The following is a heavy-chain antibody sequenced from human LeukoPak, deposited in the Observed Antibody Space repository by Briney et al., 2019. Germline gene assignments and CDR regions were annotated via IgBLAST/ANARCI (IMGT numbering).Heavy chain of an antibody. Sequence: PGGSLRLSCAASGFTFSSYAIHWVRQAPGKGLEWVTVISYDGSDKYYADSVKGRFTISRDNSKNTLYLQMNSLRPGDTAVYYCARAYCDASTCYGMDVWGQGTTVTVSS. V-gene: IGHV3-30-3*01. CDR3: ARAYCDASTCYGMDV. J-gene: IGHJ6*02. D-gene: IGHD2-21*01. CDR1: GFTFSSYA. CDR2: ISYDGSDK.